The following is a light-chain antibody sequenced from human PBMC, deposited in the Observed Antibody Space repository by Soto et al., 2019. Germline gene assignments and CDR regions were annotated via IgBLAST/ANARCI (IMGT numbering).Light chain of an antibody. J-gene: IGKJ4*01. V-gene: IGKV2-28*01. CDR2: MGS. CDR3: MQILQTPAN. Sequence: DMVMTQSPLSLPVTPGEPAAISCRSSQSLLHSNGYNYLDWYLQKPGQSPQLLIYMGSNRASGVPDRFSGSGSGTDFTLKISRVDAEDVGVYYCMQILQTPANLGGGTKVDIK. CDR1: QSLLHSNGYNY.